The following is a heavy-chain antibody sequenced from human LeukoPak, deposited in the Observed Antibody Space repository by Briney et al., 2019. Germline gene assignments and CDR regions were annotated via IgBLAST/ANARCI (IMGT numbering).Heavy chain of an antibody. Sequence: GGSLRLSCVASGFTFSIYTMSWVRQAPGKGLEWVSAISGSGGSTYYADSVKGRFTISRDNSKNTLYLQMNSLRAEDTAVYYCAKDRGRGIVVVPPTIDYWGQGTLVTVSS. D-gene: IGHD2-2*01. CDR3: AKDRGRGIVVVPPTIDY. V-gene: IGHV3-23*01. CDR2: ISGSGGST. J-gene: IGHJ4*02. CDR1: GFTFSIYT.